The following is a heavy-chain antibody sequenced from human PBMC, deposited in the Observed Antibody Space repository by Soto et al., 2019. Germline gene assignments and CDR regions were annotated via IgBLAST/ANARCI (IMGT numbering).Heavy chain of an antibody. D-gene: IGHD1-26*01. CDR1: GFSFRDYD. CDR3: ARAYLGRLPRRADYYYAMDV. V-gene: IGHV3-13*01. CDR2: LGEARDT. Sequence: EVQLVESGGGSVQPGESLRLSCAASGFSFRDYDMHWVRQRKGKGLEWVSALGEARDTYYVGSVKGRFSVSRDNTQNSLFLQMNNQRVDDTAVYFCARAYLGRLPRRADYYYAMDVWGRVTTVTVSS. J-gene: IGHJ6*02.